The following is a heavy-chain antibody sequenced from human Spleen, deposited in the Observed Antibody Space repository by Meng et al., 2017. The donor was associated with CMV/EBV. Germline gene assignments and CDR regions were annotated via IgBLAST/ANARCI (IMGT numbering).Heavy chain of an antibody. J-gene: IGHJ5*02. CDR2: TYYRSKWYN. CDR1: GDSVSSNSAA. Sequence: SETLSLTCAISGDSVSSNSAAWNWIRQSPSRGLEWLGRTYYRSKWYNDYAVSVKSRITINPDTSKNQFSLQLNSVTPEDTAVYYCARAGSYSGWGEGWFDPWGQGTPVTVSS. V-gene: IGHV6-1*01. D-gene: IGHD6-19*01. CDR3: ARAGSYSGWGEGWFDP.